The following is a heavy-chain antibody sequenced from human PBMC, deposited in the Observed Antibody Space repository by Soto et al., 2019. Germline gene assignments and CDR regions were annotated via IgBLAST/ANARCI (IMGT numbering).Heavy chain of an antibody. J-gene: IGHJ4*02. CDR3: ASKLTGDLGYYFDY. V-gene: IGHV1-69*01. Sequence: QVQLVQSGAEVKKPGSSVKVPCKASGGTFSSYAISWVRQAPGQGLEWMGGIIPIFGTANYAQKFQGRVTITADESTSTAYMELSSLRSEDTAVYYCASKLTGDLGYYFDYWGQGTLVTVSS. CDR1: GGTFSSYA. CDR2: IIPIFGTA. D-gene: IGHD7-27*01.